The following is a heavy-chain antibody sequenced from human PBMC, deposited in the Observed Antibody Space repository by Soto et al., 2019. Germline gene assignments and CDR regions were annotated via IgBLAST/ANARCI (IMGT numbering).Heavy chain of an antibody. CDR1: GGPFSSYA. CDR2: IIPIFGTA. D-gene: IGHD3-22*01. CDR3: ASDRRGNYSDSSGYYHGRNAVDI. J-gene: IGHJ3*02. Sequence: ASVKVSCKAPGGPFSSYAISWVRQAPGQGLEWMGGIIPIFGTANYAQKFQGRVTITADKSTSTAYVELSSLRSEDTAVYYCASDRRGNYSDSSGYYHGRNAVDIWGQGTMVTVSS. V-gene: IGHV1-69*06.